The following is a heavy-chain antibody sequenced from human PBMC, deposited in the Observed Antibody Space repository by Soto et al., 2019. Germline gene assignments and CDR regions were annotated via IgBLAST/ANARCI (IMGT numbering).Heavy chain of an antibody. D-gene: IGHD7-27*01. J-gene: IGHJ4*02. Sequence: QVHLVQSAAEVKKPGSSVRVSCTVSGGTFGRNTIVWVRQAPEQGLECMGHIVPIFGTFKYAQKFQGRVTLTADESTTTAYMDLISLTSEDTAVYFCARDLNWALDYWGQGTLVTVSS. V-gene: IGHV1-69*01. CDR2: IVPIFGTF. CDR3: ARDLNWALDY. CDR1: GGTFGRNT.